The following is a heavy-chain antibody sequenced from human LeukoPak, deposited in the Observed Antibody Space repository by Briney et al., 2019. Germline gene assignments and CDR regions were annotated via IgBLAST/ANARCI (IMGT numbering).Heavy chain of an antibody. J-gene: IGHJ4*02. V-gene: IGHV3-21*01. CDR3: AGDAGGSYAY. CDR1: GFTFSGYS. CDR2: ISSSSTYI. D-gene: IGHD1-1*01. Sequence: GPSLRLSCAASGFTFSGYSFNWVRQAPGKGLEWVSFISSSSTYIYYADSVKGRFTISRDNAKNSLYLQMNSLRAEDTAVYYCAGDAGGSYAYWGQGTLVTVSS.